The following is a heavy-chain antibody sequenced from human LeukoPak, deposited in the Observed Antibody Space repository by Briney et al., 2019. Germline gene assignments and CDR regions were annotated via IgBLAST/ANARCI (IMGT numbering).Heavy chain of an antibody. D-gene: IGHD1-26*01. CDR1: GLTVSSNY. Sequence: GGSLRLSCAASGLTVSSNYMSWVRQAPGKGLEWVPVIYSGGSTYYADSVKGRFTISRDNSKNTLYLQMNTLRAEDTAVYYCARVLWELLGRGGSYYFDYWGQGALVTVSS. V-gene: IGHV3-53*01. CDR3: ARVLWELLGRGGSYYFDY. J-gene: IGHJ4*02. CDR2: IYSGGST.